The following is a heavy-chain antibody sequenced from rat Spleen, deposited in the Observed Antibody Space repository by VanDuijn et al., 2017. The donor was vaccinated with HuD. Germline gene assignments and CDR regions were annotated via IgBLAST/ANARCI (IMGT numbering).Heavy chain of an antibody. CDR3: ARHRGDY. CDR2: INFDGSST. J-gene: IGHJ2*01. CDR1: GFTFSNYY. Sequence: EVQLVESGGGLVQPGRSLKLSCAASGFTFSNYYMAWVRQAPTKGLQWAATINFDGSSTYYRDSVRGRFSISRDNARSTLYLQMDSLRSEDTATYYCARHRGDYWGQGVMVTVSS. V-gene: IGHV5-7*01.